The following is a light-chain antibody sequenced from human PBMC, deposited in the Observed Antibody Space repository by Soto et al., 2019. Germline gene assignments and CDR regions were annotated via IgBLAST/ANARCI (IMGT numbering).Light chain of an antibody. Sequence: DIQMTQSPSTLSASVGDGVTITCRASQSISNRLAWYQQKPGEAPKYLIYDASTLDSGAPSRFSGSGSGTEFTLSISSLQPDAFATYYCQQYNSYPWTFGQGTKVEI. CDR2: DAS. J-gene: IGKJ1*01. V-gene: IGKV1-5*01. CDR3: QQYNSYPWT. CDR1: QSISNR.